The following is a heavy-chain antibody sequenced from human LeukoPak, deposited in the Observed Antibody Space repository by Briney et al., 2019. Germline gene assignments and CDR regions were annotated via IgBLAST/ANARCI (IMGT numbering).Heavy chain of an antibody. Sequence: SETLSLTCTVSGGSISSSSYYWGWIRQPPGKGLEWIGSRYYSGSTYYNPSLKSRVTISVDTSKNQFSLKLSSVTAADTAVYYCAKGYCRGNSCYDDRGAFDYWGQGTLVTVSS. CDR1: GGSISSSSYY. D-gene: IGHD2-2*01. V-gene: IGHV4-39*07. CDR3: AKGYCRGNSCYDDRGAFDY. J-gene: IGHJ4*02. CDR2: RYYSGST.